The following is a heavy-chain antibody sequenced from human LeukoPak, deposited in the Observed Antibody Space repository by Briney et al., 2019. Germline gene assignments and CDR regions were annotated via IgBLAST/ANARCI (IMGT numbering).Heavy chain of an antibody. CDR1: GFTFDDYG. Sequence: GGSLRLSCAASGFTFDDYGMSWVRQAPGKGLEWVSGINWNGGSTGYADSVKGRFSISRDSSKNILYLQMNSLRAEDTAVYYCARGRIRYSTSYYMDVWGKGTTVTVSS. CDR2: INWNGGST. CDR3: ARGRIRYSTSYYMDV. J-gene: IGHJ6*03. V-gene: IGHV3-20*04. D-gene: IGHD2-2*01.